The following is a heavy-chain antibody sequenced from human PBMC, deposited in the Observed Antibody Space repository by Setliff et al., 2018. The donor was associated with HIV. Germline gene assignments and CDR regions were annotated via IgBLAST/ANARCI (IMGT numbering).Heavy chain of an antibody. Sequence: SETLSLTCTVSGGSISSYYWSWIRHPAGRALEWIGRIYSSGSTNYNPSLKSRVKMSLDTSKNQFSLKLSSVTAADTAVYFCARDPYCSGDGCFRYYQHWGRGTLVTV. J-gene: IGHJ1*01. V-gene: IGHV4-4*07. CDR1: GGSISSYY. CDR3: ARDPYCSGDGCFRYYQH. CDR2: IYSSGST. D-gene: IGHD2-15*01.